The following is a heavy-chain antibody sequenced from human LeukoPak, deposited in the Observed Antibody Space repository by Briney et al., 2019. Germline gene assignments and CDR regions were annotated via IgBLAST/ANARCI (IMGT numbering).Heavy chain of an antibody. J-gene: IGHJ4*02. D-gene: IGHD1-1*01. CDR3: TTDFTTF. V-gene: IGHV3-15*07. CDR1: GFTFNSAW. Sequence: GGSLRLSCAASGFTFNSAWMNWVRQAPGKGLEWVGRIRSKSDGGTTDYAAPVKGRFTISRDDSKNTLYLQMNNPKTDDTAIYYCTTDFTTFWGQGTLVTVSS. CDR2: IRSKSDGGTT.